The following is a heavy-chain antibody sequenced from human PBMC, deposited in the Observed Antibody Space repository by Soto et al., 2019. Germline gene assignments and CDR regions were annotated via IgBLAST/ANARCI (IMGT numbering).Heavy chain of an antibody. D-gene: IGHD3-3*01. V-gene: IGHV3-7*01. J-gene: IGHJ5*02. CDR3: TSSLFCAFRSSYYGSRFAWFDP. Sequence: PGGSLRLSCVASGFTFSSYVMTWVRQAPGRGLEWVAYIKEDGSAQYYVDSVKGRFTISRDNAKNSVYLQMNSLRPEDTAVYYCTSSLFCAFRSSYYGSRFAWFDPWGQGTPVTVSS. CDR2: IKEDGSAQ. CDR1: GFTFSSYV.